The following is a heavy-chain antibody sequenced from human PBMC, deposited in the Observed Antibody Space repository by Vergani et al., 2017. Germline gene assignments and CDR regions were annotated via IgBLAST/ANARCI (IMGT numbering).Heavy chain of an antibody. D-gene: IGHD3-22*01. CDR1: GESFSGYY. V-gene: IGHV4-34*01. Sequence: QVQLQQWGAGLLKPSETLSLTCAVYGESFSGYYWSWIRQPPGKGLEWIGEINHSGSTNYNPSLKSRVTISVDTSKNQFSLKLSSVTAADTAVYYCARVRITMIVVVITSRYFDYWGQGTLVTVSS. CDR3: ARVRITMIVVVITSRYFDY. CDR2: INHSGST. J-gene: IGHJ4*02.